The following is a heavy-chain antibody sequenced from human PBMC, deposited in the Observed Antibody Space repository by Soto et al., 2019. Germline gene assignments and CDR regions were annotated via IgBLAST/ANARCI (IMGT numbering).Heavy chain of an antibody. CDR2: MFSGGST. CDR1: GGSLSDSY. CDR3: AREAPWDTTVFDY. V-gene: IGHV4-4*07. J-gene: IGHJ4*01. Sequence: QVQLQESGPGLVKTSETLSLICSVSGGSLSDSYWSWIRQPAGKGLEVIGRMFSGGSTNFNPSLTSRVTMSSDTSRNQFTLRLSSVTAADTAIYYCAREAPWDTTVFDYWGRRTLVTVSA. D-gene: IGHD4-4*01.